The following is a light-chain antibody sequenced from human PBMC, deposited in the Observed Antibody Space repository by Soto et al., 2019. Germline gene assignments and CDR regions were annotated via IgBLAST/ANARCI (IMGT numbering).Light chain of an antibody. V-gene: IGKV3-11*01. CDR3: QQYNSYPET. Sequence: EVVLTQSPATLSLSPGERATLSCRASQNVRTFLDWYQQKPGQAPRLLIYGASNRATGIPARFSGSGSGTDFTLTISSLEPEDFANYYCQQYNSYPETFGQGTKVDIK. J-gene: IGKJ1*01. CDR2: GAS. CDR1: QNVRTF.